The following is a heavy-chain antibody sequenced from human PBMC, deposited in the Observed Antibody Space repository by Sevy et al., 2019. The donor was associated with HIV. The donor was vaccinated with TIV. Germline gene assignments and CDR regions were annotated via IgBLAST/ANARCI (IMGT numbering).Heavy chain of an antibody. CDR1: GFTFSSYS. J-gene: IGHJ3*02. V-gene: IGHV3-21*01. Sequence: GGSLRLSCAASGFTFSSYSMNWVRQAPGKGLEWVSSISSSSSYIYYADSVKDRFTISRDNAKNSLYLQMNSLRAEDTAVYYCAREVVVVAARGANDAFDIWGQGTMVTVSS. CDR2: ISSSSSYI. D-gene: IGHD2-15*01. CDR3: AREVVVVAARGANDAFDI.